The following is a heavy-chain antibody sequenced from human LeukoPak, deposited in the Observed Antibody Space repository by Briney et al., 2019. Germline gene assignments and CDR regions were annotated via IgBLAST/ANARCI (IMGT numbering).Heavy chain of an antibody. V-gene: IGHV1-69*13. D-gene: IGHD3-22*01. CDR1: RGTFSSYA. CDR3: ARVNYYDSSGLDY. J-gene: IGHJ4*02. Sequence: SVKVSCKASRGTFSSYAIIWVRQAPGQGLEWMGGIIPTFGTAAYAKKFQGRVTISADESTSTAYMELSSLTSEDTAVYYCARVNYYDSSGLDYWGQGTLVTVS. CDR2: IIPTFGTA.